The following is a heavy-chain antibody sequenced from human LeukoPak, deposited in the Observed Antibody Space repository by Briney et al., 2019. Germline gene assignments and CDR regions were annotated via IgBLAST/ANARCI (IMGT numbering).Heavy chain of an antibody. J-gene: IGHJ3*02. CDR2: IDASGST. CDR1: GSSISSGCYY. D-gene: IGHD3-3*01. Sequence: PSETLSLTCTASGSSISSGCYYWGWMRQPAGKGLEWIRRIDASGSTYYNSSLKSRVTISVDTSKNPFSLKLSSVTAADTAVYYCARDGPYYDFWSGYYRRAFDIWGQGTMVTVSS. V-gene: IGHV4-61*02. CDR3: ARDGPYYDFWSGYYRRAFDI.